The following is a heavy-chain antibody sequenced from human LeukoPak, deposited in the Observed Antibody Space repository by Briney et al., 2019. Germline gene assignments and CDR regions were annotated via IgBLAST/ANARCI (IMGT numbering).Heavy chain of an antibody. CDR2: VYYSGNT. V-gene: IGHV4-59*01. D-gene: IGHD2-15*01. CDR3: VGALSGGWRFYY. CDR1: AGSMNNYL. J-gene: IGHJ4*02. Sequence: PSETLSLTCTVSAGSMNNYLWSWIRQSPGKGLEWIGYVYYSGNTNYNPSLKSRVTISTDTSKNQFFLKLRSVTAADAAVYFCVGALSGGWRFYYWVQGILVTVSS.